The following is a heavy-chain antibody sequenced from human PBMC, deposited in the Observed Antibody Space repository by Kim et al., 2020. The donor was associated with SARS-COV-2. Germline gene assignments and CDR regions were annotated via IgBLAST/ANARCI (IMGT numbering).Heavy chain of an antibody. Sequence: ASVKVSCKASGYTFTTYAMHWVRQAPGQRLEWMGWINAGNGNTKYSQKFQGRVTFTRDTSASTAYMELSSLRSEDTAVYYCARDLGLAVIFTYNPDYWGQGALSPSPQ. CDR2: INAGNGNT. D-gene: IGHD3-9*01. J-gene: IGHJ4*02. CDR1: GYTFTTYA. CDR3: ARDLGLAVIFTYNPDY. V-gene: IGHV1-3*01.